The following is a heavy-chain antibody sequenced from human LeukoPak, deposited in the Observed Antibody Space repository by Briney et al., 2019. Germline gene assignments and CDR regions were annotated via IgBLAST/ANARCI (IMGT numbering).Heavy chain of an antibody. CDR2: INSDGSST. V-gene: IGHV3-74*01. D-gene: IGHD1-26*01. Sequence: GGSLRLSCAASGFTFSSYWMHWVRQAPGKGLVWVSRINSDGSSTSYADSVKGRFTISRDNAKNTLYLQMNSLRAEDTAVYHCARVIVGATPFPFDYWGQGTLVTVSS. J-gene: IGHJ4*02. CDR1: GFTFSSYW. CDR3: ARVIVGATPFPFDY.